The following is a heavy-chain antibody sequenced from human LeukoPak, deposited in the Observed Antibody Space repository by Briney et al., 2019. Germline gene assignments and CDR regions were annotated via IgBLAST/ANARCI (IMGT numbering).Heavy chain of an antibody. V-gene: IGHV3-23*01. Sequence: QSGGSLRLSCAASGFTFSSYSMSWVRQAPGKGLEWASAVSGGRGSTYSADSVKGRFTISRDTSKNTLYLQMSSLRAEDTAVYYCAKISRRTVGGPFDYWGQGTLVTVSS. CDR2: VSGGRGST. CDR3: AKISRRTVGGPFDY. CDR1: GFTFSSYS. J-gene: IGHJ4*02. D-gene: IGHD4-23*01.